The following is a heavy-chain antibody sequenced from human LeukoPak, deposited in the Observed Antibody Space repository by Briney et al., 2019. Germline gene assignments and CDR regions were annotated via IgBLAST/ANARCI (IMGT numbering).Heavy chain of an antibody. Sequence: SETLSLTCAVYGESFSGYYWNWIRQPPGKGLEWIGRIYTSGSTNYNPSLKSRVTISVDTSKNQFSLKLSSVTAADTAVYYCARGVAASSGWYLDAFDIWGQGTMVTVSS. D-gene: IGHD6-19*01. CDR3: ARGVAASSGWYLDAFDI. V-gene: IGHV4-4*08. J-gene: IGHJ3*02. CDR2: IYTSGST. CDR1: GESFSGYY.